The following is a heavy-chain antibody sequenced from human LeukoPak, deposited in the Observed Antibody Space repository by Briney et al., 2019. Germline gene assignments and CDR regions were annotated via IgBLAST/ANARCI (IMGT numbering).Heavy chain of an antibody. V-gene: IGHV3-33*01. CDR1: GFIFSNDA. Sequence: GRSLRLSCAASGFIFSNDAMHWVRQAPGKGLEWVAFIWFDGSNKHYADSMKGRFTISRDNSEDTLYLQMNSLRAEDTAVYYCVRDPSGSGFAFDSWGQGALVTVPS. J-gene: IGHJ4*02. D-gene: IGHD1-1*01. CDR2: IWFDGSNK. CDR3: VRDPSGSGFAFDS.